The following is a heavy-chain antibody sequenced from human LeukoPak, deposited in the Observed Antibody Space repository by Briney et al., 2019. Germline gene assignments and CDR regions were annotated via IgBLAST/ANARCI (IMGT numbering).Heavy chain of an antibody. CDR3: AKGGAMVATIDY. Sequence: ASVKVSCKASGYTFTSYYMHWVRQAPGQGLEWMGIINPSGGSTSYAQKFQGRVTMTIDTSTTTTYMDLRSLTSDDTAMYYCAKGGAMVATIDYWGQGTQVSVSS. CDR1: GYTFTSYY. J-gene: IGHJ4*02. CDR2: INPSGGST. D-gene: IGHD5-18*01. V-gene: IGHV1-46*01.